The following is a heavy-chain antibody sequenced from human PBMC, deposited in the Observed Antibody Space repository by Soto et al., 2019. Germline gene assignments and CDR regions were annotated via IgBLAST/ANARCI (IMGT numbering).Heavy chain of an antibody. J-gene: IGHJ4*02. Sequence: GGSLRLSCAASGFTFSSYAMHWVRQAPGKGLEWVAVISYDGSNKYYADSVKGRLTISRDNSKNTLYLQMNSLRAEDTAVYYCARIGSPPFYDSSGYSYFDYWGQGTLVTVSS. V-gene: IGHV3-30-3*01. CDR2: ISYDGSNK. CDR1: GFTFSSYA. CDR3: ARIGSPPFYDSSGYSYFDY. D-gene: IGHD3-22*01.